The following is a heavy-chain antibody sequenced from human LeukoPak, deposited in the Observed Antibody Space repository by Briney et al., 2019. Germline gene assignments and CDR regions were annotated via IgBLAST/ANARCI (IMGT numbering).Heavy chain of an antibody. CDR1: GGSISSYY. CDR2: IYYSGST. CDR3: ARHGGDYGYYTFDI. Sequence: SETLSLTCTVSGGSISSYYWSWIRQPPGKGLEWIGYIYYSGSTNYNPSLKSRVTMSVDTSKNQFSLKLSSVTAADTAVYYCARHGGDYGYYTFDIWGQGTMVTVSP. J-gene: IGHJ3*02. V-gene: IGHV4-59*01. D-gene: IGHD2-21*02.